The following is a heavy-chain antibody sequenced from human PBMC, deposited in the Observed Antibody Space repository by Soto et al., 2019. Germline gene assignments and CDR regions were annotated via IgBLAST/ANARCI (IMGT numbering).Heavy chain of an antibody. D-gene: IGHD5-12*01. CDR2: IYYSGST. Sequence: PSETLSLTCTVSGGSISSGDYYWSWIRQPPGKGLEWIGYIYYSGSTNYNPSLKSRVTISVDTSKNQFSLKLSSVTAADTAVYYCARQGQADGYNTVYYYYGMDVWGQGTTVTVSS. J-gene: IGHJ6*02. V-gene: IGHV4-61*08. CDR3: ARQGQADGYNTVYYYYGMDV. CDR1: GGSISSGDYY.